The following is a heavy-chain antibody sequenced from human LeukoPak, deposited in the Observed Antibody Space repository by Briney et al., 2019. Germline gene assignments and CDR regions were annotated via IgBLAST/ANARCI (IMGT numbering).Heavy chain of an antibody. V-gene: IGHV1-18*01. D-gene: IGHD3-22*01. CDR3: ARSLSTYYYDSSGCFNYYYYMDV. J-gene: IGHJ6*03. CDR2: ISAYNGNT. CDR1: GYTFTSYG. Sequence: ASVKVSCKASGYTFTSYGISWVRQAPGQGLEGMGWISAYNGNTNYAQKLQGRVTMTTDTSTSTDYMELRSLRSDDTAVYYCARSLSTYYYDSSGCFNYYYYMDVWGKGTTVTVSS.